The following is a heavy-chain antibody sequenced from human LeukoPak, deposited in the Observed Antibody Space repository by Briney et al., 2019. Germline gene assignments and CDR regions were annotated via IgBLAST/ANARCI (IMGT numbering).Heavy chain of an antibody. J-gene: IGHJ4*02. CDR1: GFTFSDYY. CDR3: ARSQWLAPTYFDY. D-gene: IGHD6-19*01. V-gene: IGHV3-11*01. Sequence: GGSLRLSCAASGFTFSDYYMSWIRQAPGKGLEWVSYISSSGSTIYYADSVKGRFTISRDNAKNSLYLQMNSLRAEDTAVYYCARSQWLAPTYFDYWGQGTLVTVSS. CDR2: ISSSGSTI.